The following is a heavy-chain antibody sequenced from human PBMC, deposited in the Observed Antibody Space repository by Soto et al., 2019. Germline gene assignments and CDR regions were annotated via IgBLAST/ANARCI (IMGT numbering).Heavy chain of an antibody. CDR3: AKGRRPYCSAGTCYWTDDY. CDR2: ISANGDGT. D-gene: IGHD2-15*01. Sequence: EVHLLESGGGLVQPGGSLRLSCEASGITFSSFPMSWVRQAPGEGLEWVSSISANGDGTYYADSVRGHFTISRDNSKNKLYLHMNALTADDTALYYCAKGRRPYCSAGTCYWTDDYWGQGTLVTVSS. J-gene: IGHJ4*02. V-gene: IGHV3-23*01. CDR1: GITFSSFP.